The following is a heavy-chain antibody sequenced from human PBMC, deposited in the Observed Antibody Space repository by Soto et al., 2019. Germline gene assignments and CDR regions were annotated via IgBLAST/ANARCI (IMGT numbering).Heavy chain of an antibody. D-gene: IGHD1-26*01. CDR2: VVPMYDSV. J-gene: IGHJ4*01. V-gene: IGHV1-69*06. Sequence: SVKVYRKAVGRTKKVYPGSCGRPALGRGLEWMGQVVPMYDSVNYAERFQGRVTITADKSTNIAYMELSSLRSEDTALYFCASWRSYSGSYCLDYRGHGTLVIVSS. CDR3: ASWRSYSGSYCLDY. CDR1: GRTKKVYP.